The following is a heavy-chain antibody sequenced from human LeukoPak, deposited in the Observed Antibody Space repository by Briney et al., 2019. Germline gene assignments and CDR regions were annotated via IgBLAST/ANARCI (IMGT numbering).Heavy chain of an antibody. CDR1: GFTFSNYW. CDR3: VRDYQFIQEV. J-gene: IGHJ6*02. CDR2: ISTDGKST. D-gene: IGHD2-2*01. V-gene: IGHV3-74*01. Sequence: GGSLRLSCVASGFTFSNYWVLWVRQAPGKGLMWVSLISTDGKSTRYAESVKGRFTISRDNAKNALYLQMDILRGEDTALYFCVRDYQFIQEVWGQGTTVTVSS.